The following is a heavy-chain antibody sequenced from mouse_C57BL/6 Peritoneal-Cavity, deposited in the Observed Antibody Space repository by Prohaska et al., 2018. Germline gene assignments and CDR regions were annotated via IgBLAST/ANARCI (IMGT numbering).Heavy chain of an antibody. J-gene: IGHJ2*01. V-gene: IGHV1-55*01. CDR3: AREDSSGYNFDY. CDR2: IYPGSGST. D-gene: IGHD3-2*02. Sequence: QVQLQQPGAELVKPGASVKMSCKASGYTFTSYWITWVKQRPGQCLEWIGDIYPGSGSTNYNEKFKSKATLTVDTSSSTAYMQLSSLTSEDSAVYYCAREDSSGYNFDYWGQGTTLTVSS. CDR1: GYTFTSYW.